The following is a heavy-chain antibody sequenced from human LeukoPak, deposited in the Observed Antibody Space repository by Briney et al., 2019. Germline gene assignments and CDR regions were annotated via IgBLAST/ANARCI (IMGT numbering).Heavy chain of an antibody. CDR1: GFTFRSYW. V-gene: IGHV3-74*01. J-gene: IGHJ4*02. D-gene: IGHD5-24*01. CDR3: VRDGDDFNFDY. CDR2: VIRDGSFT. Sequence: GGSLRLSCAASGFTFRSYWMHWVRQAPGKGLEWVSRVIRDGSFTNYADSVKGRFTISRDNAKNTLYLQMSSLRADDTAVYFCVRDGDDFNFDYWGQGSLVTVSS.